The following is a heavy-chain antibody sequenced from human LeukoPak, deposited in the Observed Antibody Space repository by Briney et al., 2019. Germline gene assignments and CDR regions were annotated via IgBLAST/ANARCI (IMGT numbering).Heavy chain of an antibody. Sequence: SETLSLTCTVCGRFISSYYWSWIRQPAGEGLEWIGRVYSSGTTNYNPSLQSRVTMSVDSSKNEFSLKLNSVTAADTAVYYCASGRYCTTTSCTYWYFDLWGRGTLVTVSS. CDR2: VYSSGTT. CDR1: GRFISSYY. D-gene: IGHD2-2*01. V-gene: IGHV4-4*07. CDR3: ASGRYCTTTSCTYWYFDL. J-gene: IGHJ2*01.